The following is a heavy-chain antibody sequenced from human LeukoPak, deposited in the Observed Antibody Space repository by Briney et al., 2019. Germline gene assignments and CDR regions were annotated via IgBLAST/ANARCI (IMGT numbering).Heavy chain of an antibody. J-gene: IGHJ5*02. V-gene: IGHV4-4*02. CDR1: GDSISSSNW. D-gene: IGHD6-19*01. CDR3: ARGGTTVAGTFWFDP. CDR2: IYHTGSS. Sequence: PSETLSLTCAVPGDSISSSNWGRWVRQPPGKGLEWIGEIYHTGSSNYNPSLTSRVTISVDKSKSQFSLKLSSVTAADTAVYYCARGGTTVAGTFWFDPWGQGTLVTVSS.